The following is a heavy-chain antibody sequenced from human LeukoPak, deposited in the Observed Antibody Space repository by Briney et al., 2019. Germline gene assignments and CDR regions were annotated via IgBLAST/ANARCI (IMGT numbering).Heavy chain of an antibody. J-gene: IGHJ4*02. Sequence: GGSLRLSCAASGFTFSIYAMSWVRQAPGKGLDWVSTISGSGNSTYYADSVKGRFTISRDNSKNTLYLQMNSLRAEDTAVYYCAEGPSGPDYFDYWGQGTLVTVSS. D-gene: IGHD2-8*02. CDR1: GFTFSIYA. CDR3: AEGPSGPDYFDY. V-gene: IGHV3-23*01. CDR2: ISGSGNST.